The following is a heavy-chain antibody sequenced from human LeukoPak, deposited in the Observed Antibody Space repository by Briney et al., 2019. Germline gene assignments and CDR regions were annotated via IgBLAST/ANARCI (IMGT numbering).Heavy chain of an antibody. V-gene: IGHV3-11*01. CDR2: ISFSGDTI. J-gene: IGHJ4*02. CDR1: GFTFSDYY. D-gene: IGHD3-22*01. Sequence: PGGSLRLSCAASGFTFSDYYMSWIRQAPGKGLEWVSYISFSGDTIYYADSVKGRFTISRDNARKSVYLQMNSLRADDTAIYYCARGSSARHGPFEYWGQGALVTVSS. CDR3: ARGSSARHGPFEY.